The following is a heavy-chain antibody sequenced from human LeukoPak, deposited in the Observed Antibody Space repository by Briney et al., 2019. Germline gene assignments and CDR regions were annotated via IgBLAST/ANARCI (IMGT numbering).Heavy chain of an antibody. V-gene: IGHV3-7*01. J-gene: IGHJ4*02. CDR2: IKHDGSEK. Sequence: GGSLRLSCAASGFTFSSYWMSWVRQAPGKGLEWVANIKHDGSEKNCLDSVKGRFTISRDNAQNSLYLQMNGLRVEDSAVYYCTRRLDDWGQGTLVTVSS. CDR3: TRRLDD. CDR1: GFTFSSYW. D-gene: IGHD3-16*01.